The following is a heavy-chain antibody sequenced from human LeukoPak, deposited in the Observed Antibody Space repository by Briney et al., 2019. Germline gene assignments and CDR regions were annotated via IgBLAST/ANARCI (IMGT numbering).Heavy chain of an antibody. CDR2: IYTSGST. J-gene: IGHJ4*02. CDR1: GGSISSYY. V-gene: IGHV4-4*07. CDR3: ARSIDYGDSYFDL. D-gene: IGHD4-17*01. Sequence: PSETLSLTCTVSGGSISSYYWSWIRQPARKGLEWIGRIYTSGSTNYNPSLKSRVTMSVDTSKNQFSLKLSSVTAADSAVDYFARSIDYGDSYFDLWGGGTLDTVSS.